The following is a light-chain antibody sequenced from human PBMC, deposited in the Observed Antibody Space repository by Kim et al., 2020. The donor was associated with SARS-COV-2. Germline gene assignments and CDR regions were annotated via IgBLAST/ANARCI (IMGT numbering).Light chain of an antibody. CDR1: KLGDKY. J-gene: IGLJ2*01. CDR2: QDS. CDR3: QAWDSSTVL. V-gene: IGLV3-1*01. Sequence: SVSPGQTASITCSGDKLGDKYACWYQQKPGQSPVLVIYQDSKRPSGIPERFSGSNSGNTATLTISGTQAMDEADYYCQAWDSSTVLFGGGTKLT.